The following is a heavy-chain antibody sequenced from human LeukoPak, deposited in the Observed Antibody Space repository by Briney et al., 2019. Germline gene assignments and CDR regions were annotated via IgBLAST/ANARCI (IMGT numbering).Heavy chain of an antibody. CDR3: AKDPGIAARPWVFDP. D-gene: IGHD6-6*01. CDR1: GFTFSTYA. J-gene: IGHJ5*02. V-gene: IGHV3-23*01. Sequence: GGSLRLSCAASGFTFSTYAMSWVRQAPGKGLEWVSAISGSGGSTYYADSVKGRFTISRDNSKNTLYLQMNSLRAEDTAVYYCAKDPGIAARPWVFDPWGQGTLVTVSS. CDR2: ISGSGGST.